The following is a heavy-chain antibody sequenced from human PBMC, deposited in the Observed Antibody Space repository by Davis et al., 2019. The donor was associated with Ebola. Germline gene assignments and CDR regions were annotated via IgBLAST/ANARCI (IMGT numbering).Heavy chain of an antibody. V-gene: IGHV3-64D*06. CDR3: VSEVIPLGGNYYYYYYMDV. J-gene: IGHJ6*03. CDR2: ISSNGGST. CDR1: GFTFSSYA. D-gene: IGHD3-16*01. Sequence: PSESLTLSCSASGFTFSSYAMHWVRQAPGKGLEYVSAISSNGGSTYYADSVKGRFTISRDNSKNTLYLQMSSLRAEDTAVYYCVSEVIPLGGNYYYYYYMDVWGKGTTVTVSS.